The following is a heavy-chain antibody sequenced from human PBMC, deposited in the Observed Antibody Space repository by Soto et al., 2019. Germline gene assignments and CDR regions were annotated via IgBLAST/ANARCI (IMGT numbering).Heavy chain of an antibody. V-gene: IGHV6-1*01. CDR3: AGAPWFRGLDV. CDR1: RDSVSSETAA. CDR2: TYYSSNWHF. Sequence: SLTLSLTCAISRDSVSSETAAWHWIRQSPSGGLEWLGRTYYSSNWHFDSAASLRIRTSINPHPSKNQFCLQVDSLTPEDTAVYYCAGAPWFRGLDVWGQGTPVTVSS. D-gene: IGHD3-10*01. J-gene: IGHJ6*02.